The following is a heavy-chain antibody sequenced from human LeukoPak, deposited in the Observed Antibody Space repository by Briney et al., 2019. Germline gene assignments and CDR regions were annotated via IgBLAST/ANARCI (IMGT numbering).Heavy chain of an antibody. V-gene: IGHV3-74*01. D-gene: IGHD1-26*01. J-gene: IGHJ4*02. CDR3: ARPVGTTVSVDY. CDR2: ISPDGSTT. CDR1: GLTVSSNY. Sequence: GGSLRLSCAASGLTVSSNYMSWVRQAPGKGLVWASVISPDGSTTNYAEPVKGRFTISRDNAKNTLYLQMNSLRAEDTAVYYCARPVGTTVSVDYWGQGTLVTVSS.